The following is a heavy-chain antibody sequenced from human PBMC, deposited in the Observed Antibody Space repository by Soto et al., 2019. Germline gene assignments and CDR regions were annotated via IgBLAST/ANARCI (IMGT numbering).Heavy chain of an antibody. CDR2: ISGWGEDT. Sequence: KRQEWVSNISGWGEDTFSADSVKGRFTISRDNAKNSLYLKMNSLRAEDTAVYYCARDFFFQAEDGIRDNVPVSAFLLNRSSDL. D-gene: IGHD3-16*01. CDR3: ARDFFFQAEDGIRDNVPVSAFLLNRSSDL. J-gene: IGHJ2*01. V-gene: IGHV3-11*06.